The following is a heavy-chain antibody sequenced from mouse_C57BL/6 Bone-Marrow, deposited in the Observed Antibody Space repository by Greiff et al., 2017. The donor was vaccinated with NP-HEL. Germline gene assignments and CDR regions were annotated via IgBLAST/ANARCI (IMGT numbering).Heavy chain of an antibody. CDR3: ARFPLWLRAMDY. CDR1: GYSITSGYY. CDR2: ISYDGSN. D-gene: IGHD2-2*01. J-gene: IGHJ4*01. V-gene: IGHV3-6*01. Sequence: DVQLQESGPGLVKPSQSLSLTCSVTGYSITSGYYWNWIRQFPGNKLEWMGYISYDGSNNYNPSLKNRISITRDTSKNQFFLKLNSVTTEDTATYYCARFPLWLRAMDYWGQGTSVTVSS.